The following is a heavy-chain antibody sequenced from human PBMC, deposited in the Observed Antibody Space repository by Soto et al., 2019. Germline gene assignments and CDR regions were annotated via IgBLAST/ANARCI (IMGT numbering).Heavy chain of an antibody. CDR1: GYTFNRYH. CDR2: INPNIGDA. D-gene: IGHD2-21*02. Sequence: QVQLVQSGAELKKPGASVKVSCKASGYTFNRYHLHWVRQVPGQGLEWMGWINPNIGDASYARKFQGRITMTWDTAISTASLELSSLTSDDTAVYYCARDRRAYCGGDCPGGYWGQGTLVTVSS. J-gene: IGHJ4*02. CDR3: ARDRRAYCGGDCPGGY. V-gene: IGHV1-2*02.